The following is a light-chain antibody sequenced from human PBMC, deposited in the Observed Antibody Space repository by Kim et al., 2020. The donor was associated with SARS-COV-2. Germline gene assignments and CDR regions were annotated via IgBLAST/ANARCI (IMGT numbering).Light chain of an antibody. CDR2: KDS. CDR1: TLQKQY. V-gene: IGLV3-25*03. CDR3: QSADSSGAYKV. J-gene: IGLJ3*02. Sequence: SPGQTARITCSGDTLQKQYAYWYQQKPGQAPVLVIYKDSERPSGIPERFSGSSSGTTVTLSITGVQAEDEADYYCQSADSSGAYKVFGGGTQLTVL.